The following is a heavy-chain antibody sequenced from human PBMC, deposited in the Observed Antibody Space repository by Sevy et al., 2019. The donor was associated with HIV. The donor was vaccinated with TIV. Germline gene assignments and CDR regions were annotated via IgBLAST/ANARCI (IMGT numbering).Heavy chain of an antibody. J-gene: IGHJ4*02. CDR2: INPNSGGT. V-gene: IGHV1-2*02. CDR1: GYTFTGYY. CDR3: ARDRRVANYYGSGSPGDY. D-gene: IGHD3-10*01. Sequence: ASVKVSCKASGYTFTGYYMHWVRQAPGQGLEWMGWINPNSGGTNYAQKFQGRVTMTRVTSISTAYMELSRLRSDDTAVYYCARDRRVANYYGSGSPGDYWGQGTLVTVSS.